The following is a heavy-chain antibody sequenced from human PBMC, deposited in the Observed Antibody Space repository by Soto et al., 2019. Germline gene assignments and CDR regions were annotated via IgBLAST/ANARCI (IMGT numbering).Heavy chain of an antibody. CDR1: GDSFTSYA. V-gene: IGHV1-3*01. CDR3: ERADIVVDSWFDP. D-gene: IGHD2-2*01. CDR2: INAVNGNT. J-gene: IGHJ5*02. Sequence: GXSVKVSCNAAGDSFTSYAMHWVRRAPGQRLEWMGWINAVNGNTKYSQKFQCRVTITRDTSASTTYMEMRSLRSEDTAVYYCERADIVVDSWFDPWGQGTLVTVSS.